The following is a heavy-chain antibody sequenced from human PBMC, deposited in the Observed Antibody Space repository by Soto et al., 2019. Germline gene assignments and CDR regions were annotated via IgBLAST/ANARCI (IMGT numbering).Heavy chain of an antibody. CDR3: AKTKNASTTVTTYDY. Sequence: GGSLRLSCAASGFTFSSYAMSWVRQAPGKGLEWVSAISGSGGSTYYADSVKGRFTISRDNSKNTLYLQMNSLRAEDTAVYYCAKTKNASTTVTTYDYWGQGTLVTVSS. CDR1: GFTFSSYA. V-gene: IGHV3-23*01. J-gene: IGHJ4*02. CDR2: ISGSGGST. D-gene: IGHD4-17*01.